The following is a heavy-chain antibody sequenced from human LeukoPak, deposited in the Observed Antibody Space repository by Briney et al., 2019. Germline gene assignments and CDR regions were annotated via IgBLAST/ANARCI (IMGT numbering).Heavy chain of an antibody. V-gene: IGHV1-69*04. CDR1: GGTFSSYA. CDR3: ASRWGGRWFGEKPNYDAFDI. D-gene: IGHD3-10*01. J-gene: IGHJ3*02. Sequence: SVKVSCKASGGTFSSYAVSWVRQAPGQGLEWMGRIIPILGIANYAQKFQGRVTITADKSTSTAYMELSSLRSEDTAVYYCASRWGGRWFGEKPNYDAFDIWGQGTMVTVSS. CDR2: IIPILGIA.